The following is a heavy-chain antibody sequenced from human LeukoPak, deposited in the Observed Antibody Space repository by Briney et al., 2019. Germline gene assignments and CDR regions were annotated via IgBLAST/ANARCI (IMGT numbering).Heavy chain of an antibody. J-gene: IGHJ6*04. D-gene: IGHD3-9*01. CDR1: GYTFTSYY. CDR2: INPSGGST. V-gene: IGHV1-46*01. Sequence: ASVKVSCKAAGYTFTSYYMHWVRQAPGQGLEWMGTINPSGGSTSYAQKFQGRVTMTRDKSTSTVYMELSSLRSEDTAVYYCAREGRYFDWPGDYYYGMDVWGKGTTVTVSS. CDR3: AREGRYFDWPGDYYYGMDV.